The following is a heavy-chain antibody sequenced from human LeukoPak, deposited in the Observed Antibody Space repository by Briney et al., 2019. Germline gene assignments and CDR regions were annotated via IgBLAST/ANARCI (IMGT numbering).Heavy chain of an antibody. D-gene: IGHD2-15*01. CDR1: GFTFSSYA. V-gene: IGHV3-30-3*01. CDR3: ARDIVVVVAANQPNYYYCGMDV. CDR2: ISYDGSSK. J-gene: IGHJ6*02. Sequence: PGGSLRLSCAASGFTFSSYAMHWVRQAPGKGLEWVAVISYDGSSKYYADSVKGRFTISRDNSKNTLYLRMNSLRAEDTAVYYCARDIVVVVAANQPNYYYCGMDVWGQGTTVTVSS.